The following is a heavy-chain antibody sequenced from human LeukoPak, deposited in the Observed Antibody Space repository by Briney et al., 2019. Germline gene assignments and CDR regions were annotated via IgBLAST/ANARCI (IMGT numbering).Heavy chain of an antibody. V-gene: IGHV1-69*13. Sequence: ASVKVSCKASGGTCSSYAISWVRQAPGQGLEWMGGIIPIFGTANYAQKFQGRVTITADESTSTAYMELSSLRSEDTAVYYCARPQYYDFWSGYCPFDYWGQGTLVTVSS. D-gene: IGHD3-3*01. J-gene: IGHJ4*02. CDR3: ARPQYYDFWSGYCPFDY. CDR1: GGTCSSYA. CDR2: IIPIFGTA.